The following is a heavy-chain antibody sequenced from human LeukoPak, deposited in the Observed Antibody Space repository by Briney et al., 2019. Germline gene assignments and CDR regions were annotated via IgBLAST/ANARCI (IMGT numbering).Heavy chain of an antibody. CDR3: ARGEYSSGHDY. CDR1: GFTFSSFG. D-gene: IGHD6-19*01. J-gene: IGHJ4*02. V-gene: IGHV3-33*01. CDR2: IWYDGSKK. Sequence: GGSLRLSCAASGFTFSSFGMHWVRQAPGKGLEWVAVIWYDGSKKNYADSVRGRFTISRDNSKNTLYLQMNSLRADDTAVYYCARGEYSSGHDYWGQGTLVAVSS.